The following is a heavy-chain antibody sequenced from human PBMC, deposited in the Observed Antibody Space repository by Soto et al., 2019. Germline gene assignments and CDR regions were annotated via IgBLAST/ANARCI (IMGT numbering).Heavy chain of an antibody. V-gene: IGHV1-8*01. CDR2: MKPNSGNT. D-gene: IGHD2-2*01. CDR1: GYTFTSYH. CDR3: ARVYCSSTSCPGAY. J-gene: IGHJ4*02. Sequence: QVQLVQSGAEVKKPGASVKVSCKASGYTFTSYHINWVRQATGQGLEWMGWMKPNSGNTGYAQKFQGRVTMTRNTSTSTAYMELSRLRSEDTAVYYCARVYCSSTSCPGAYWGQGTLVTVSS.